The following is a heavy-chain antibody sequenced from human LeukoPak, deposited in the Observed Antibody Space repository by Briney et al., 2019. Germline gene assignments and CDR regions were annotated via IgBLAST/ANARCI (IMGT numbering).Heavy chain of an antibody. CDR3: AKGLYYGVHFDY. D-gene: IGHD4-17*01. V-gene: IGHV3-30*02. J-gene: IGHJ4*02. Sequence: GGSLRVSCAASGFTFSSYGMHWVRQAPGKGLEWVAFIRYDGSTKYYADSVKGRFTISRDNSKNTLYLQMNSLRAENTAVYYCAKGLYYGVHFDYWGQGTLVTVSS. CDR2: IRYDGSTK. CDR1: GFTFSSYG.